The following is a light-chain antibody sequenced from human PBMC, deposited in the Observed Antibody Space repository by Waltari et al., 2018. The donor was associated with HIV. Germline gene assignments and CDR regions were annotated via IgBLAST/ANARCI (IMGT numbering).Light chain of an antibody. Sequence: QSVLTQPPSASGTPGQRVTISCSGSSSNIGSNTVNWYQQLPGTAPKLLLYSNKQRPAGVPDRFSGSQSGTSASLAISGLQSEDEADYYCAAWDDSLNGSWVFGGGTKLTVL. CDR1: SSNIGSNT. J-gene: IGLJ3*02. CDR3: AAWDDSLNGSWV. CDR2: SNK. V-gene: IGLV1-44*01.